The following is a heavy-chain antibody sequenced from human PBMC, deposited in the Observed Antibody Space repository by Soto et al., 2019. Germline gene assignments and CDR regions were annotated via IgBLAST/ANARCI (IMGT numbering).Heavy chain of an antibody. Sequence: PGGSLRLSCAASGFAFSSYWMSWVRQAPGKGLEWVANIKETGAGKYYVDSVKGRFTISRDNSENTVFLQMDSLSAEDTAVYNCAKGDYVASTGVDIVQVGTRSLDIWGQGIMVTVS. V-gene: IGHV3-7*03. J-gene: IGHJ3*02. D-gene: IGHD5-12*01. CDR1: GFAFSSYW. CDR3: AKGDYVASTGVDIVQVGTRSLDI. CDR2: IKETGAGK.